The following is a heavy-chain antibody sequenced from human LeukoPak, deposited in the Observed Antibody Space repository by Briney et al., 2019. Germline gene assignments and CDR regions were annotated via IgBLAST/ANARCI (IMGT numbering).Heavy chain of an antibody. Sequence: GGSLRLSCVAPGFTFSSYGMHWVRQAPGKGLEWVAFIRYDGSNRYYADSVKGRFTISRDNSKNTLYLQMNSLRAEDTAVYYCAPRVVVIAAPFDYWGQGTLVTVSS. D-gene: IGHD2-21*01. CDR2: IRYDGSNR. V-gene: IGHV3-30*02. CDR1: GFTFSSYG. CDR3: APRVVVIAAPFDY. J-gene: IGHJ4*02.